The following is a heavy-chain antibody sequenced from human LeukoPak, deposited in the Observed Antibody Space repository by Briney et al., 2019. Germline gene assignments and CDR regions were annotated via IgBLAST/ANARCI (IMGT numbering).Heavy chain of an antibody. CDR1: GGSISSYY. CDR2: IYYSGST. D-gene: IGHD3-22*01. J-gene: IGHJ3*02. CDR3: ASVRGQFYYDSSGYNDAFDI. V-gene: IGHV4-59*06. Sequence: PSETLSLTCTVSGGSISSYYWSWIRQPPGKGLEWIGYIYYSGSTYYNPSLKSRVTISVDTSKNQFSLKLSSVTAADTAVYYCASVRGQFYYDSSGYNDAFDIWGQGTMVTVSS.